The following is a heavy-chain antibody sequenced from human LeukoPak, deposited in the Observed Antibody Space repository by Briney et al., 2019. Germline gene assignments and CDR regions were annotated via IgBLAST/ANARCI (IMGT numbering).Heavy chain of an antibody. CDR1: GGSISSYY. D-gene: IGHD1-26*01. V-gene: IGHV4-59*01. CDR2: INYSGST. CDR3: AVGATHFDY. J-gene: IGHJ4*02. Sequence: SETLSLTCTVSGGSISSYYWSWIRQPPGKGLEWIGYINYSGSTNYNPSLKSRVTISVDTSKNQFSLKLSSVTAADTAVYYCAVGATHFDYWGQGTLVTVSS.